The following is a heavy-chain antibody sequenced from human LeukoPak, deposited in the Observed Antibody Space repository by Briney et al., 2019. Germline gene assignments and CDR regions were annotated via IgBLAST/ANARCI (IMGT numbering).Heavy chain of an antibody. CDR2: ISYDGSNQ. V-gene: IGHV3-30*03. Sequence: PGGSLRLSCAASGFTFSAFGMHWVRQAPGKGLEWVAVISYDGSNQYYADSVKGRVTISRDNSKNTLYLQMNSLRAEDTAVYYCARGSGYWGQGTLVTVSS. D-gene: IGHD6-25*01. CDR1: GFTFSAFG. CDR3: ARGSGY. J-gene: IGHJ4*02.